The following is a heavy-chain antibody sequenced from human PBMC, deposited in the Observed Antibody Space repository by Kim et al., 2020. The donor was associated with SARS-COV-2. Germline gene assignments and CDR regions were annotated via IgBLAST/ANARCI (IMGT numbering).Heavy chain of an antibody. CDR3: ARGRHRWLQFSGPFDY. V-gene: IGHV1-69*13. Sequence: SVKVSCKASGGTFSSYAISWVRQAPGQGLEWMGGIIPIFGTANYAQKFQGRVTITADESTSTAYMELSSLRSEDTAVYYCARGRHRWLQFSGPFDYWGQGTLVTVSS. D-gene: IGHD5-12*01. CDR1: GGTFSSYA. CDR2: IIPIFGTA. J-gene: IGHJ4*02.